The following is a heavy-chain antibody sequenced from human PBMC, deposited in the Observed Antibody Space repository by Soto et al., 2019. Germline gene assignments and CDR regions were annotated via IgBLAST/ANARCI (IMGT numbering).Heavy chain of an antibody. CDR2: MNPNSGNT. J-gene: IGHJ4*02. CDR3: AAPSLGYCSGGSCSIFDY. V-gene: IGHV1-8*02. D-gene: IGHD2-15*01. CDR1: GYTFTGYY. Sequence: ASVKVSCKASGYTFTGYYMHWVRQAPGQGLEWMGWMNPNSGNTGYAQKFQGRVTMTRNTSISTAYMELSSLRSEDTAVYYCAAPSLGYCSGGSCSIFDYWGQGTLVTVSS.